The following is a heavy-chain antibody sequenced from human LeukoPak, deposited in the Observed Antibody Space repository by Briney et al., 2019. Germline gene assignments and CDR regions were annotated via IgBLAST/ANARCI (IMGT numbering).Heavy chain of an antibody. CDR2: ISSGSTAM. Sequence: GGSLRLSCAASGFTFSSHSMHWVRQAPGKGLEWISYISSGSTAMYYADSVKGRFTISRDNARNSLYLQMDSLRGDDTAVYYCATWAGTATGFSGPFDYWSQGTPVTVSS. D-gene: IGHD6-13*01. CDR1: GFTFSSHS. V-gene: IGHV3-48*01. CDR3: ATWAGTATGFSGPFDY. J-gene: IGHJ4*02.